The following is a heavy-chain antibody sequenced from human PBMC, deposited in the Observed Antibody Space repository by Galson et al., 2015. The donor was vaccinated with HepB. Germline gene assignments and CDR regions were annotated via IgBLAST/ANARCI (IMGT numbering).Heavy chain of an antibody. V-gene: IGHV5-51*01. CDR1: GYNFNSYW. D-gene: IGHD3-10*01. J-gene: IGHJ6*02. Sequence: QSGAEVKKPGESLKISCKGSGYNFNSYWIAWVRQLPGEGLEWMGIINPGDSETRKSPSFQGQVSMSADKSSSTAYLQWSSLKASDTATYYCVRHGSGSDGMDVWGQGTTVIVS. CDR3: VRHGSGSDGMDV. CDR2: INPGDSET.